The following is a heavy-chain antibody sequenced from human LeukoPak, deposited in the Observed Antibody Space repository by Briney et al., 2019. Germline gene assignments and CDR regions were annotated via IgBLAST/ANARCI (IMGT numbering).Heavy chain of an antibody. V-gene: IGHV4-59*08. Sequence: PSETLSLTCTVAGGSISSYYWSWIRQPPGKGLEWIGYIYYSGSTNYSPSLKSRVTISVDTSKNQFSLKLSSVTAADTAVYYCARHVYQQLVDYWGQGTLVTVPS. CDR2: IYYSGST. CDR1: GGSISSYY. J-gene: IGHJ4*02. D-gene: IGHD6-13*01. CDR3: ARHVYQQLVDY.